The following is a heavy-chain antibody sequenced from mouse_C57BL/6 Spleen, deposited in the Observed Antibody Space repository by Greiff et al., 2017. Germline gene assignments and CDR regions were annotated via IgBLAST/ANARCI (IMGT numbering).Heavy chain of an antibody. CDR1: GYTFTSYW. Sequence: VQLQQPGAELVMPGASVKLSCKASGYTFTSYWMHWVKQRPGQGLEWIGEIDPSDSYTNYNQKFKGKSTLTVDKSSSTAYMLLSSLTSEDSAVYYCARSGFITTVAPFAYWGQGTLVTVSA. CDR3: ARSGFITTVAPFAY. D-gene: IGHD1-1*01. V-gene: IGHV1-69*01. CDR2: IDPSDSYT. J-gene: IGHJ3*01.